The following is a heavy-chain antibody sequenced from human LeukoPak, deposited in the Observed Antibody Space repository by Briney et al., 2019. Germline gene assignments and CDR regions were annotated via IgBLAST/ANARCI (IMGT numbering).Heavy chain of an antibody. V-gene: IGHV1-46*01. Sequence: GASVKVSCKASGGTFSSYAISWVRQAPGQGLEWMGLINPSGGSTSYAQKFQGRVTMTRDTSTSTVYMELSSLRSEDTAVYYCARDSGYSSGWYRFDYSGYYFDYWGQGTLVTVSS. CDR1: GGTFSSYA. CDR2: INPSGGST. J-gene: IGHJ4*02. CDR3: ARDSGYSSGWYRFDYSGYYFDY. D-gene: IGHD6-19*01.